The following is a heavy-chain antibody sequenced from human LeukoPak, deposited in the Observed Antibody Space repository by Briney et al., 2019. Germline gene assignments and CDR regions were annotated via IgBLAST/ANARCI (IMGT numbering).Heavy chain of an antibody. V-gene: IGHV4-4*02. CDR3: ARDVGARLPGY. CDR1: GGSISSNNW. J-gene: IGHJ4*02. CDR2: IYHSGNS. Sequence: SETLSLTCAVSGGSISSNNWWSWVRQSPGKGLEWIGEIYHSGNSNYNPSLKSRVTISVDKSRNQFSLKLSSVTAADTALYFCARDVGARLPGYWGQGILVTVSS. D-gene: IGHD6-6*01.